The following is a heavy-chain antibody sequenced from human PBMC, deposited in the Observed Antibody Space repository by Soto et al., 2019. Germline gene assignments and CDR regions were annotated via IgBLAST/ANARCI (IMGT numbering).Heavy chain of an antibody. CDR3: ARGHAFSGNSDAFDV. CDR1: GGSFRREA. D-gene: IGHD5-12*01. Sequence: QVQLVQSGAEVKKPGSSVKVSCKASGGSFRREAINWVRQAPGQGPEWMGGILPFFGTADYAQKFQGRVTLTADVSTTTVYMEWGRLRFEDTAVYYCARGHAFSGNSDAFDVWGQGTMVIVSS. V-gene: IGHV1-69*12. CDR2: ILPFFGTA. J-gene: IGHJ3*01.